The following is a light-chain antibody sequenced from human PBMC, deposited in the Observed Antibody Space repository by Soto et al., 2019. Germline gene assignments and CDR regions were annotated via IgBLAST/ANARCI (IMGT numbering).Light chain of an antibody. CDR1: SSDVGNYNY. Sequence: QSVLTQPASVSGSPGQSITISCTGASSDVGNYNYVSWYQHLPGKAPKLIIYAVKNRPSGASDRFSGSKSGNTASLTISGLRAEDEADYFCSSYTTATSLVVFGTGTKLTVL. CDR2: AVK. V-gene: IGLV2-14*01. CDR3: SSYTTATSLVV. J-gene: IGLJ1*01.